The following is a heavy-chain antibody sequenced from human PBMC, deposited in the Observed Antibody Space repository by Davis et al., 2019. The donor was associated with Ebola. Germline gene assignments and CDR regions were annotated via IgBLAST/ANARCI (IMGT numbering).Heavy chain of an antibody. CDR3: ARDSGDFWSGYYAKNWFDP. D-gene: IGHD3-3*01. CDR1: GGSISSGGYY. V-gene: IGHV4-30-2*01. Sequence: SETLSLTCTVSGGSISSGGYYWSWIRQHPGKGLEWIGYIFPSGSTYYNPSLKSRVTISVDRSKNQFSLKLSSVTAADTAVYYCARDSGDFWSGYYAKNWFDPWGQGTLVTVSS. J-gene: IGHJ5*02. CDR2: IFPSGST.